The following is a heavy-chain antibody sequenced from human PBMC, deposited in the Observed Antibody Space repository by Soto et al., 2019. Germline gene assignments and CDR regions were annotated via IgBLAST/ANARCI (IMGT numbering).Heavy chain of an antibody. CDR1: GYTFTSYG. CDR2: ISAYNGNT. V-gene: IGHV1-18*01. Sequence: GASVKVSCKASGYTFTSYGISWVRQAPGQGLEWMGWISAYNGNTNYAQKLQGRVTMTTDTSTSTAYMELRSLRSDDTAVYYCARDAVGSGYDYSSGMDVWGQGTTVTVS. CDR3: ARDAVGSGYDYSSGMDV. J-gene: IGHJ6*02. D-gene: IGHD5-12*01.